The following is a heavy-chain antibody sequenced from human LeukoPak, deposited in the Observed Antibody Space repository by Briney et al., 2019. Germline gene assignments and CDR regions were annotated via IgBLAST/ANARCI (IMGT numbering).Heavy chain of an antibody. V-gene: IGHV4-30-4*08. CDR1: GGSISSGDYY. D-gene: IGHD4-17*01. J-gene: IGHJ4*02. CDR3: ARSTTVTTYDY. CDR2: IYYSGST. Sequence: SQTLSLTCTVSGGSISSGDYYWRWIRQPPGKGLEWIGYIYYSGSTYYNPSLKSRVTISVDTSKNQFSLKLSSVTAADTAVYYCARSTTVTTYDYWGQGTLVTVSS.